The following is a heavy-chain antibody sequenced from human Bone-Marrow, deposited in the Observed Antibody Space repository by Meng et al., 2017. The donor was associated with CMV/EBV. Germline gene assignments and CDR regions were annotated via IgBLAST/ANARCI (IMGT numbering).Heavy chain of an antibody. J-gene: IGHJ4*02. V-gene: IGHV3-23*03. Sequence: GGSLRLSCAASGFTLSSYAMSWVRQAPGKGLEWVSVIYSGGSSTYYADSVKGRFTISRDNSKNTLYLQMNSLRAEDTAVYYCAKDVVLWFGELFTPYFDYWGQGTLVTVSS. CDR3: AKDVVLWFGELFTPYFDY. D-gene: IGHD3-10*01. CDR1: GFTLSSYA. CDR2: IYSGGSST.